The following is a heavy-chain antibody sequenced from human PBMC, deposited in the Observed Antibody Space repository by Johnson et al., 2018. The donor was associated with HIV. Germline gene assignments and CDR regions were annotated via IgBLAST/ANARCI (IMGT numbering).Heavy chain of an antibody. CDR1: GFTVSSTY. Sequence: VQLVESGGGLVPPGGSLRLSCAASGFTVSSTYMSWVRQAPGKGLEWVSIIFSGGSTYYAYSVMGRFTVSRDNSKNALYLQMHSLTAEDTALYYCARDQSSSWPGDAFDIWGQGTLVTVSS. CDR3: ARDQSSSWPGDAFDI. V-gene: IGHV3-66*01. D-gene: IGHD6-13*01. CDR2: IFSGGST. J-gene: IGHJ3*02.